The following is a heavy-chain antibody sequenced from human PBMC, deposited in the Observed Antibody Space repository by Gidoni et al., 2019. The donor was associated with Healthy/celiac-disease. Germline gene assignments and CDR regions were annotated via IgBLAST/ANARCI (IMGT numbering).Heavy chain of an antibody. Sequence: QVQLQESGPGLVKPSQTLSLTCTVSGGSICSGGYYWSWIRQHPGKGLEWIGYIYYSGSTYYNPSLKSRVTISVDTSKNQFSLKLSSVTAADTAVYYCARDLNYDFWSGYLDYWGQGTLVTVSS. CDR3: ARDLNYDFWSGYLDY. CDR2: IYYSGST. CDR1: GGSICSGGYY. D-gene: IGHD3-3*01. V-gene: IGHV4-31*03. J-gene: IGHJ4*02.